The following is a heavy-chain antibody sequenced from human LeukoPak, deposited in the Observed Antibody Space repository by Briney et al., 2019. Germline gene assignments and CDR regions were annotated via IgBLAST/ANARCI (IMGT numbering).Heavy chain of an antibody. D-gene: IGHD3-10*01. CDR3: ARVEFSPRYAMDV. CDR2: INPNSGGT. J-gene: IGHJ6*02. CDR1: GYTFTGYY. Sequence: ASVKVSCKASGYTFTGYYVHWVRQAPGQGLEWMGWINPNSGGTNYAQKFQGRVTMTRDTSISTAYMELSSLRSEDTAVYYCARVEFSPRYAMDVWGQGTTVTVSS. V-gene: IGHV1-2*02.